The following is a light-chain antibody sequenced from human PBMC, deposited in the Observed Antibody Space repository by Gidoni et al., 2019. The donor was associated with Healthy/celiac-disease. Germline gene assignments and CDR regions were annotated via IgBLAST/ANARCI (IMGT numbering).Light chain of an antibody. J-gene: IGKJ1*01. CDR3: QQSYSTPRT. CDR1: QSISSY. CDR2: AAS. V-gene: IGKV1-39*01. Sequence: DIQMTQSPSSLSASVGDRVTITCRASQSISSYLNWYQQIPGKAPKLLICAASSLQSAVASRFSSSGSGTDFTLTISSQQPEDFATYYFQQSYSTPRTFGQGTKVEIK.